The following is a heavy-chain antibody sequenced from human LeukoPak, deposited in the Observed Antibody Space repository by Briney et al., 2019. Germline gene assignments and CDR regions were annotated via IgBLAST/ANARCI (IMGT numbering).Heavy chain of an antibody. J-gene: IGHJ2*01. CDR3: ARHGILGSSNWYFDV. CDR2: ISSSGSTI. Sequence: GGSLRLSCAASGFTFSDYYMSWIRQAPGKGLEGVSYISSSGSTIYYADSVKGRFTISRDNAKNSLYLQMNSLRAEDTAVYYCARHGILGSSNWYFDVWGRGTLVAVSS. D-gene: IGHD3-9*01. CDR1: GFTFSDYY. V-gene: IGHV3-11*04.